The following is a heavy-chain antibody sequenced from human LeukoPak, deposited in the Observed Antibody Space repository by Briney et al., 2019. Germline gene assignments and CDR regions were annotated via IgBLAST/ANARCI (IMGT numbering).Heavy chain of an antibody. CDR1: GFTFNNYI. J-gene: IGHJ5*02. D-gene: IGHD4-17*01. V-gene: IGHV3-23*01. CDR2: ISGSGTTT. CDR3: AKDYGDSDWFDP. Sequence: GGSLRLSCAVSGFTFNNYIMTWVRQAPGKGLEWVPSISGSGTTTHYTDSVKGRFTISRDNSKNILYLEMSSLRAEDTAIYYCAKDYGDSDWFDPWGQGTLVIVSS.